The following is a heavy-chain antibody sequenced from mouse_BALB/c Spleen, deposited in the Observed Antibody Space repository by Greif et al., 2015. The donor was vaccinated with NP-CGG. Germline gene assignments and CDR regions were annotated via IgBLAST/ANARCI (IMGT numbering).Heavy chain of an antibody. D-gene: IGHD1-1*01. CDR1: SFSLTSYG. J-gene: IGHJ4*01. V-gene: IGHV2-2*02. Sequence: VHLVESGPGLVQPSQSLSITCTVSSFSLTSYGVHWVRQSPGKGLEWLGVIWSGGSTDYNAAFISRLSISKDNSKSQVFFKMNSLQANDTAIYYCARNYYGSSYYAMDYWGQGTSVTVSS. CDR2: IWSGGST. CDR3: ARNYYGSSYYAMDY.